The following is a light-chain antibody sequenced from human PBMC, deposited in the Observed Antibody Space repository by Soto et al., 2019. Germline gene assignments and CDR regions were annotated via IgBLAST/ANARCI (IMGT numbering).Light chain of an antibody. J-gene: IGLJ2*01. CDR1: SSDIGGYNY. CDR2: EVS. CDR3: SSYASSSTV. Sequence: QSALTQPASVSGSPGQSITISCTGTSSDIGGYNYVSWYQQHPCKAPKLIIYEVSNRPSGVSNRFSGSKSGNTASLTISGLQAEDEADYYCSSYASSSTVFAGGTKLTVL. V-gene: IGLV2-14*01.